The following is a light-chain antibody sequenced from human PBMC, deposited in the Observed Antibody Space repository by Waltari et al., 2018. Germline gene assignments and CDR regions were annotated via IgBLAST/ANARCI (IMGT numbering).Light chain of an antibody. Sequence: QSVVTQPPSASGPPGQRVTIACSGSNSNIGSNSVYLYQQLPGKAPKLLIYRDNQRPSGVPDRFSASKSGTTASLAISGLRSEDEAGYYCAAWDDRLSGQLFGGGTNLTVL. CDR3: AAWDDRLSGQL. CDR2: RDN. J-gene: IGLJ2*01. CDR1: NSNIGSNS. V-gene: IGLV1-47*01.